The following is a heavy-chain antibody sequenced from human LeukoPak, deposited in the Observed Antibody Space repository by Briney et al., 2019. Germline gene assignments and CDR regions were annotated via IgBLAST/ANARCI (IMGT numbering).Heavy chain of an antibody. CDR1: GFSFSNFW. CDR3: ARGGGSSS. Sequence: GGSLRLTCAAFGFSFSNFWMSWVRQAPGKGLEWVANIKPDGSATNYVDSVKGRFTISRDTAKNSLDLQMNSLRAEDTAVYYCARGGGSSSWGQGTLVTVSS. CDR2: IKPDGSAT. V-gene: IGHV3-7*01. D-gene: IGHD6-6*01. J-gene: IGHJ5*02.